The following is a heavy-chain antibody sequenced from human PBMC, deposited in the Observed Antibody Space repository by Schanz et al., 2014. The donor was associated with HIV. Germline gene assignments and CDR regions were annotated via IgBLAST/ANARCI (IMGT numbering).Heavy chain of an antibody. D-gene: IGHD6-19*01. CDR1: GFTFSSYG. CDR2: ISYDGSSK. J-gene: IGHJ3*02. CDR3: ARSPDWAGTDAFDI. V-gene: IGHV3-30*03. Sequence: QVQLVESGGGVVQPGRSLRLSCAASGFTFSSYGMHWVRQAPGKGLEWVTVISYDGSSKYYADSVKGRFTISRDNPKNTLYLQMNSLRAEDTAIYYCARSPDWAGTDAFDIWGQGTMVTVSS.